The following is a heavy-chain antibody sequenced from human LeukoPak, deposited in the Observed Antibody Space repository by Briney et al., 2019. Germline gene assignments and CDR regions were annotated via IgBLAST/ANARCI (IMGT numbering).Heavy chain of an antibody. Sequence: SETLSLTCTVSGGSISSYYWSWIRQPAGKGLEWIGRIYTSGSTNYNPSLKSRVTMSVDTSKNQFSLKLSSVTAADTAVYYCARDRGFCSSTSCQYYYGMDVWGQGTTVTVSS. V-gene: IGHV4-4*07. D-gene: IGHD2-2*01. J-gene: IGHJ6*02. CDR1: GGSISSYY. CDR2: IYTSGST. CDR3: ARDRGFCSSTSCQYYYGMDV.